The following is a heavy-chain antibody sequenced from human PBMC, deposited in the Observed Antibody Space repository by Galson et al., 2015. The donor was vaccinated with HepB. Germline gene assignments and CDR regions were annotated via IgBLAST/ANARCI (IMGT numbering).Heavy chain of an antibody. CDR3: AKDGSRIVVVPAAFIGV. V-gene: IGHV3-23*01. D-gene: IGHD2-2*01. CDR2: ISGSGGST. Sequence: SLRLSCAASGFTFSSYAMSWVRQAPGKGLEWVSAISGSGGSTYYADSVKGRFTISRDNSKNTLYLQMNSLRAEDTAVYYCAKDGSRIVVVPAAFIGVWGKGTTVTVSS. J-gene: IGHJ6*04. CDR1: GFTFSSYA.